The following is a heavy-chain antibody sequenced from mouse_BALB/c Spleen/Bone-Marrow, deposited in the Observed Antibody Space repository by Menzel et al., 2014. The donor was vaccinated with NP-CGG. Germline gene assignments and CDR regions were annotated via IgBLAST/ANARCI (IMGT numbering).Heavy chain of an antibody. CDR3: ASHYYDSSPFAY. V-gene: IGHV5-12-2*01. D-gene: IGHD1-1*01. CDR1: GFTFXSYT. J-gene: IGHJ3*01. CDR2: ISNGGGSI. Sequence: EVKLMESGGGLVQPGGSLKLSCAASGFTFXSYTMSWVRQTPEKRLVWVAYISNGGGSIYYPDTVKGRFTISRDNDKNTLYLQMSSLKSEDTAMYYCASHYYDSSPFAYWGQGTLVTVSA.